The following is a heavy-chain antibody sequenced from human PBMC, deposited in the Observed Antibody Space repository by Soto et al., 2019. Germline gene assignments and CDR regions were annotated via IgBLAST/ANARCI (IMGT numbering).Heavy chain of an antibody. D-gene: IGHD3-10*01. CDR2: TYYRSKWYN. J-gene: IGHJ4*02. CDR1: GDSVSSNSVA. Sequence: SQTLSLTCAISGDSVSSNSVAWNWIRQSPSRGLEWLGRTYYRSKWYNDYAVSVRSRITINPDTSKNQFSLQLNSVTPEDTAVYDCARATHQYGSLDYWGQGTLVTVSS. CDR3: ARATHQYGSLDY. V-gene: IGHV6-1*01.